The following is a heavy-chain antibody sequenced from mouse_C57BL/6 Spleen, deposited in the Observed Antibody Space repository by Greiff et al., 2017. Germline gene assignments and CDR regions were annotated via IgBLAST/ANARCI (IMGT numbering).Heavy chain of an antibody. Sequence: QVQLKQSGPELVKPGASVKISCKASGYAFSSSWMNWVKQRPGKGLEWIGRIYPGDGDTNYNGKFKGKATLTADKSSSTAYMQRSSLTSEDSAVYFFAVGDYYGMDWYFDVWDTGTTVTVSS. CDR1: GYAFSSSW. CDR2: IYPGDGDT. D-gene: IGHD1-1*01. CDR3: AVGDYYGMDWYFDV. J-gene: IGHJ1*03. V-gene: IGHV1-82*01.